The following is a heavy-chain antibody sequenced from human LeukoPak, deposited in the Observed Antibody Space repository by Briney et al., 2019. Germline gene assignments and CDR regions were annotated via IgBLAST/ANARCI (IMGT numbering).Heavy chain of an antibody. D-gene: IGHD3-9*01. CDR2: IYYSGST. V-gene: IGHV4-39*01. CDR1: GGSISNTSYY. Sequence: SETLSLTCTVSGGSISNTSYYWGWIRQPPGEGLEWIGAIYYSGSTYFDPSLKSRVAMSVDTSKNQFSLKLSSVTAADTAVYYCARQYYDILTGYPYYFDYWGQGTLVTVSS. J-gene: IGHJ4*02. CDR3: ARQYYDILTGYPYYFDY.